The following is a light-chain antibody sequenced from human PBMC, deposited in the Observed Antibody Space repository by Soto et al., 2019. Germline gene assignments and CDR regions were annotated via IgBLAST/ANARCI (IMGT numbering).Light chain of an antibody. CDR1: QSVSSN. CDR2: GAS. CDR3: QQYNNWPPWT. J-gene: IGKJ1*01. Sequence: EIVMTQSPATLSVSPGERDTLSCRASQSVSSNLAWYQQRPGQAPRLLIYGASTRATGIPARFSGSGSGTEFTLTISSLQSKDFAVYYCQQYNNWPPWTFGQGTKVEIK. V-gene: IGKV3-15*01.